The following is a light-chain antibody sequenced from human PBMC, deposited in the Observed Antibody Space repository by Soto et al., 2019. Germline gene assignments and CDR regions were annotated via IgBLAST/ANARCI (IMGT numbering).Light chain of an antibody. CDR2: AAS. Sequence: DIQMTQSPSTLSASVGDRVTITCRASQGIRSYLAWYHQKPGQDPNVLIFAASTLQSGVQSRFSGGGSVTDFNLTISRMQDEDVATYYCQKYESSPYKFGKGTKLEI. CDR1: QGIRSY. CDR3: QKYESSPYK. J-gene: IGKJ2*01. V-gene: IGKV1-27*01.